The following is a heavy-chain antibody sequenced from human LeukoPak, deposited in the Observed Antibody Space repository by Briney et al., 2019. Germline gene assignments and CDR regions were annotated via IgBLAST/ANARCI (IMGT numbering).Heavy chain of an antibody. V-gene: IGHV3-30*04. CDR3: ARDLDYKSGDRYYDAFDV. Sequence: GGSLRLSCAASGFAFSSFDMQWVRQAPGKGLEWVALISNNGNDEKYADSVKGRFTISRDNVKNTLYLQMNSLTAEDTAMYYCARDLDYKSGDRYYDAFDVWGQGTMVTLSS. CDR1: GFAFSSFD. J-gene: IGHJ3*01. CDR2: ISNNGNDE. D-gene: IGHD2-21*01.